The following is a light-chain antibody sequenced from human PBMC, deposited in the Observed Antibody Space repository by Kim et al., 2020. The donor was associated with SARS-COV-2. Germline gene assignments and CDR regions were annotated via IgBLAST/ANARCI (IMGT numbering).Light chain of an antibody. CDR1: SSDVGGYNY. CDR2: DVS. Sequence: GESFTISCTGTSSDVGGYNYVSWHQEHPGKAPKLMIYDVSKRPSGVPDRFSGSKSGNTASLTISGLQAEDEADYYCCSYAGSYTWVFGGGTKVTVL. CDR3: CSYAGSYTWV. J-gene: IGLJ3*02. V-gene: IGLV2-11*01.